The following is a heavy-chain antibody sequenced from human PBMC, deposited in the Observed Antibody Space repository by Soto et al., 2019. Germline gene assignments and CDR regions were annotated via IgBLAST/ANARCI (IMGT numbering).Heavy chain of an antibody. CDR3: ARGPLWTYYYGSGTTQGMDV. J-gene: IGHJ6*02. D-gene: IGHD3-10*01. Sequence: SETLSLTCAVYGGSFSGYYWSWIRQPPGKGLEWIGEINHSGSTNYNPSLKSRVTISVDTSKNQFSLKLSSVTAADTAVYYCARGPLWTYYYGSGTTQGMDVWGQGTTVT. V-gene: IGHV4-34*01. CDR2: INHSGST. CDR1: GGSFSGYY.